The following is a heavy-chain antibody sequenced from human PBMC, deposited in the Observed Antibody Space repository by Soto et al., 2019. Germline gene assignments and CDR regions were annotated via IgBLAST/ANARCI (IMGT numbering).Heavy chain of an antibody. D-gene: IGHD3-10*01. J-gene: IGHJ5*02. CDR2: IYHSGST. V-gene: IGHV4-4*02. Sequence: SETLSLTCAVSGGSISSSNWWSWVRQPRGKGLEWIGEIYHSGSTNYNPSLKSRVTISVDKSKNQFSLKLSSVTAADTAVYYCARLYRVRGVMNWLDPWGQGTLVTVSS. CDR3: ARLYRVRGVMNWLDP. CDR1: GGSISSSNW.